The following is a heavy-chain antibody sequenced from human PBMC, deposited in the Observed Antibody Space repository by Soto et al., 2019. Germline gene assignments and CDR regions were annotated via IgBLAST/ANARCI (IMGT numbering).Heavy chain of an antibody. D-gene: IGHD1-26*01. Sequence: QVQLVQSGAEEKKPGASVKVSCKASGYTFTSYAMHWVRQAPGQWLEWMGWINAGNGNTKYSQKFQGRVNITRDTSASTAYMELSSLRSEDTAVYYCARAGVGATPNDYWGQATLVTVSS. CDR1: GYTFTSYA. CDR2: INAGNGNT. CDR3: ARAGVGATPNDY. V-gene: IGHV1-3*05. J-gene: IGHJ4*02.